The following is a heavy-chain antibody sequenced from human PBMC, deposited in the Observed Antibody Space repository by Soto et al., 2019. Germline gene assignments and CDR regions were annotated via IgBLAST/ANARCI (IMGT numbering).Heavy chain of an antibody. Sequence: XGSLKLSCAASGVTFSSYAMHWVRQAPGKGLDWVAVISYDGSNKYYADSVKGRFTISRDNSKNTLYLQMNSLRAEDTAVYYCARVPYSSSTEDAFDIWGQGTMVTVS. CDR3: ARVPYSSSTEDAFDI. CDR2: ISYDGSNK. V-gene: IGHV3-30-3*01. J-gene: IGHJ3*02. CDR1: GVTFSSYA. D-gene: IGHD6-6*01.